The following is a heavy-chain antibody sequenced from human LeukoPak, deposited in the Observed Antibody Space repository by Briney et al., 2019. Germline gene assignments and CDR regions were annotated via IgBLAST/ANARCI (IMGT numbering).Heavy chain of an antibody. CDR3: ARGLGSGSYPFDY. D-gene: IGHD3-10*01. CDR1: GFTFNTYS. J-gene: IGHJ4*02. Sequence: GGSLRLSCAASGFTFNTYSMNWVRQAPGKGLEWGSYIGGSSTSIYYADSVKGRFTISRDNAKNSVFLQMNSLRDEDTAVYYCARGLGSGSYPFDYWGQGNLVTVSS. V-gene: IGHV3-48*02. CDR2: IGGSSTSI.